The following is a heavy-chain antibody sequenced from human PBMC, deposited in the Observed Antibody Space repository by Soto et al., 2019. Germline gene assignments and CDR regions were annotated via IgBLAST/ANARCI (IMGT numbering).Heavy chain of an antibody. CDR2: IYYSGST. CDR3: ARQILRAMGPRFDP. J-gene: IGHJ5*02. V-gene: IGHV4-39*01. D-gene: IGHD5-18*01. Sequence: PSETLSLTCTVSGGSISSSSYYWGWIRQPPGKGLEWIGSIYYSGSTYYNPSLKSRVPISVDTSKNQFSLTLSSVTAAATAVYYCARQILRAMGPRFDPWGQGTLFTVS. CDR1: GGSISSSSYY.